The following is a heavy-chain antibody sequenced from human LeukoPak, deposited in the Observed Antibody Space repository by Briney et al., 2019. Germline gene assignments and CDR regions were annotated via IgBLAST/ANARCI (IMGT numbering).Heavy chain of an antibody. V-gene: IGHV4-31*03. D-gene: IGHD6-13*01. J-gene: IGHJ4*02. CDR2: IYYSGST. CDR1: GGSISSGGYY. Sequence: PSETLSLTCTVSGGSISSGGYYWSWIRQHPGKGLEWIGYIYYSGSTYYNPSLKSRVTISVDTSKNQFSLKLSSMTAADTAVYYCARSWSSSLPFGYWGQGTLVTVSS. CDR3: ARSWSSSLPFGY.